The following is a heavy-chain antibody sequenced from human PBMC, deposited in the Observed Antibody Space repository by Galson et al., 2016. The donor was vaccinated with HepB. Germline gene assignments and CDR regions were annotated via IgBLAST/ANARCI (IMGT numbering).Heavy chain of an antibody. V-gene: IGHV3-64D*09. CDR3: VKDNDNYLFDH. CDR1: GFTFSNSP. Sequence: SLRLSCAASGFTFSNSPMHWVRQAPGKGLEFVSDISSNAGRTYNADSVKGRFSISRDNSRNKLYLQMSSLRTEDTAVYYCVKDNDNYLFDHWGQGTLVTVPS. J-gene: IGHJ4*02. CDR2: ISSNAGRT. D-gene: IGHD1-1*01.